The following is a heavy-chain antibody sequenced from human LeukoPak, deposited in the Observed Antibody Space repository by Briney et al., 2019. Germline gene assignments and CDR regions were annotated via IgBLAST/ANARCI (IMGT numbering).Heavy chain of an antibody. V-gene: IGHV4-39*01. CDR1: GGSISSSSYY. D-gene: IGHD6-19*01. J-gene: IGHJ4*02. CDR2: IYYSGST. Sequence: SETLSLTCTVSGGSISSSSYYWCWIRQPPGKGLEWIGSIYYSGSTYHTPSLKKRVTISVDTSKNQFSLKLSSVTAADTAVYYCARRVAVAGTYYFDYWGQGTLVTVSS. CDR3: ARRVAVAGTYYFDY.